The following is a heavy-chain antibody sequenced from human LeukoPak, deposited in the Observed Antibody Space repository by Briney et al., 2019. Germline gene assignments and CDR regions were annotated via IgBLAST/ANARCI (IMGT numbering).Heavy chain of an antibody. D-gene: IGHD5-12*01. CDR1: GYTFTSYY. CDR3: ARDNSGYDWDY. Sequence: ASVKVSCKASGYTFTSYYMHWVRQAPGQGLEWMGIINPSGGSTSYAQKFQGRVAMTRDMSTSTVYMELSSLRSEDTAVYYCARDNSGYDWDYWGQGTLVTDSS. V-gene: IGHV1-46*01. CDR2: INPSGGST. J-gene: IGHJ4*02.